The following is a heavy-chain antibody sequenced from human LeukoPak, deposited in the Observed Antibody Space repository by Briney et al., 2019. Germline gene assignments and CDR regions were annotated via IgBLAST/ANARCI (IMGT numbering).Heavy chain of an antibody. CDR3: ARRGPIAARPGGYFDY. Sequence: GASVKVSCKASGGTFSSYAISWVRQAPGQGLEWMGRIIPILGIANYAQKFQGRVTMTTDTSTSTAYMELRSLRSDDTAVYYCARRGPIAARPGGYFDYWGQGTLVTVSS. CDR2: IIPILGIA. J-gene: IGHJ4*02. V-gene: IGHV1-69*04. D-gene: IGHD6-6*01. CDR1: GGTFSSYA.